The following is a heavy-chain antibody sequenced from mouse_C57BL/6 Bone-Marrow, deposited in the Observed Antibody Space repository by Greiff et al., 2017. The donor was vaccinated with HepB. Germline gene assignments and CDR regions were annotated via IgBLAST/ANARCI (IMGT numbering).Heavy chain of an antibody. Sequence: QVQLQQPGAELVKPGASVKLSCKASGYTFTSYWMHWVKQRPGQGLEWIGMIHPNSGSTNYNEKFKSKATLTVDKSSSTAYMQLSSLTSEDSAVYYCARSRITTVVAPYWYFDVWGTGTTVTVSS. CDR3: ARSRITTVVAPYWYFDV. CDR1: GYTFTSYW. V-gene: IGHV1-64*01. CDR2: IHPNSGST. D-gene: IGHD1-1*01. J-gene: IGHJ1*03.